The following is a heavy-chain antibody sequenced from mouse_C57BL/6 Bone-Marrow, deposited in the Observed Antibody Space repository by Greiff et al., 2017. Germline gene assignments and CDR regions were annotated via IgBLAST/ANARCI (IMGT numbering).Heavy chain of an antibody. J-gene: IGHJ4*01. CDR1: GFTFSDYY. CDR2: ISNGGGST. CDR3: ARPGLRYAMDY. V-gene: IGHV5-12*01. D-gene: IGHD2-4*01. Sequence: DVKLVESGGGLVQPGGSLKLSCAASGFTFSDYYMYWVRQTPEKRLEWVAYISNGGGSTYYPDTVKGRFTISRDNAKNTLYLQMSRLKSEDTAMYYCARPGLRYAMDYWGQGTSVTVSS.